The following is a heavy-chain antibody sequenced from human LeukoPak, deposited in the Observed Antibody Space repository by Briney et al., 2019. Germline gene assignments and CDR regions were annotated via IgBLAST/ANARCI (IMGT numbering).Heavy chain of an antibody. D-gene: IGHD3-16*01. J-gene: IGHJ3*02. CDR2: ISAYNGNT. Sequence: GASVKVSCKASGYTFTSYGISWVRQAPGQGLEWMGWISAYNGNTNYAQKLQGRVTMTTDTSTSTAYMELRSLRSDDTAVYYCARAPPRNGGPIDRAFDIWGQGTMVTVSS. CDR1: GYTFTSYG. CDR3: ARAPPRNGGPIDRAFDI. V-gene: IGHV1-18*01.